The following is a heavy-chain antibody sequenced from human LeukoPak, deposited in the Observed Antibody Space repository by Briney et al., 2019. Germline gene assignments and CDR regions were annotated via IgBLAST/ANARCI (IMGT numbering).Heavy chain of an antibody. CDR2: TFYRSKWYN. D-gene: IGHD7-27*01. J-gene: IGHJ4*02. CDR3: GRVGSGDRRYFDS. Sequence: SQTLSLTCAISGDSVSSNSAGWNWIRQSPSRGLEWLGRTFYRSKWYNDYAVSVKSRITINPDTPKNQFSLQLNSVTPEDTAVYYCGRVGSGDRRYFDSWGQGTLVTVSS. V-gene: IGHV6-1*01. CDR1: GDSVSSNSAG.